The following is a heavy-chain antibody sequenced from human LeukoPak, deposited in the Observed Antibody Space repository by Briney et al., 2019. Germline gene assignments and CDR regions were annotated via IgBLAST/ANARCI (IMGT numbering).Heavy chain of an antibody. Sequence: GESLKISCNASGYNFISYWIGWVRQMPGKGLEWMGIIYPGDSDTRYSPSFQGQVTISADKSISTAYLEWGSLKASDTAIYYCARSLVVGGSFWHAFDIWGQGTMVTVSS. CDR3: ARSLVVGGSFWHAFDI. CDR2: IYPGDSDT. J-gene: IGHJ3*02. CDR1: GYNFISYW. V-gene: IGHV5-51*01. D-gene: IGHD1-26*01.